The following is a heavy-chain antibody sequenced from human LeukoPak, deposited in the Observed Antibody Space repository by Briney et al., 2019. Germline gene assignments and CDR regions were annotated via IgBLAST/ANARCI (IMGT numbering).Heavy chain of an antibody. CDR3: ARRIVGATFDY. J-gene: IGHJ4*02. D-gene: IGHD1-26*01. Sequence: EESLKISCQGSGYSFTSYWIGWVRQLPGKGLEWMGIIYPGDSDTRYSPSFQGQVTISADKSISTAYLQWSSLKASDTAMYYCARRIVGATFDYWGQGTLVTVSS. CDR1: GYSFTSYW. V-gene: IGHV5-51*01. CDR2: IYPGDSDT.